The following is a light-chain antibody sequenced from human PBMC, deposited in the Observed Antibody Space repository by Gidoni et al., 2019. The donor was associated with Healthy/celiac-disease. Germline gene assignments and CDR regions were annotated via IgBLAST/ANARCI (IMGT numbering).Light chain of an antibody. J-gene: IGLJ1*01. Sequence: ISCTGSSGSIASNYVQWYQQRPGSPPTTVIYEDNQRPSGVPDRFSGSIDSSSNSASLTISGLKTEDEADYYCQSYDSSNPWVFGTGTKVTVL. CDR1: SGSIASNY. V-gene: IGLV6-57*02. CDR3: QSYDSSNPWV. CDR2: EDN.